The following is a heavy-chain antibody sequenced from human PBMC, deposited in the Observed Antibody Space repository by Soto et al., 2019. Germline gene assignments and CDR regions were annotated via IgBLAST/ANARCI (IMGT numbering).Heavy chain of an antibody. Sequence: SETLSLTCAVYGGSFSGYYWSWIRQPPGKGLEWIGEINPSGSTNYNPSLKSRVTISVDTSKNQFSLELSSVTAADTAVYYCARGVPYYYGSGSSGWFDPWGQGTLVTVSS. CDR3: ARGVPYYYGSGSSGWFDP. CDR1: GGSFSGYY. V-gene: IGHV4-34*01. J-gene: IGHJ5*02. CDR2: INPSGST. D-gene: IGHD3-10*01.